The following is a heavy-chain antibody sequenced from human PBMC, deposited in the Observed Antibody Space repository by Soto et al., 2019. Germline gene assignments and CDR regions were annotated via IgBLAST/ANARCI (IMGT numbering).Heavy chain of an antibody. J-gene: IGHJ4*02. CDR2: IYFSGTT. CDR3: ARIWSAVILNRRVPNYFDY. V-gene: IGHV4-31*03. Sequence: QVQLQESGPGLVKASQTLSLTCSVSGGSISNGDYYWSWIRQHPGKGLEWIGNIYFSGTTYYNPSLKSRLTISIETSKNQFSLKLSSVTAADTAVYYCARIWSAVILNRRVPNYFDYWGQGTLVTVSS. D-gene: IGHD3-3*01. CDR1: GGSISNGDYY.